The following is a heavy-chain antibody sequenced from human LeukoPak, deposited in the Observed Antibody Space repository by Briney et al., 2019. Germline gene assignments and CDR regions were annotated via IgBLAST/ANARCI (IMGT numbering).Heavy chain of an antibody. Sequence: GGSLRLCCVASGFIFNTYSMHWVRQSPGKGLEWVSFLLYDGSQEYYADSVKGRFTIARDNSKNTLYLHLNSLRPDDTAVYFCGRDNYGVDSWGQGTLVTVSS. J-gene: IGHJ4*02. V-gene: IGHV3-30*04. CDR3: GRDNYGVDS. CDR1: GFIFNTYS. CDR2: LLYDGSQE. D-gene: IGHD3-16*01.